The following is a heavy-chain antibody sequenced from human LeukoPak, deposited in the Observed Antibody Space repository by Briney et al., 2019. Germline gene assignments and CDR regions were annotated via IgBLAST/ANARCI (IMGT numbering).Heavy chain of an antibody. CDR3: ARDGYSSGYNYFDY. Sequence: GGSLRLSCAASGFTVSSNYMSWVRQAPGKGLEWVAVISYDGSNKYYADSVKGRFTISRDNSKNTLYLQMNSLRAEDTAVYYCARDGYSSGYNYFDYWGQGTLVTVSS. V-gene: IGHV3-30-3*01. J-gene: IGHJ4*02. CDR1: GFTVSSNY. D-gene: IGHD6-19*01. CDR2: ISYDGSNK.